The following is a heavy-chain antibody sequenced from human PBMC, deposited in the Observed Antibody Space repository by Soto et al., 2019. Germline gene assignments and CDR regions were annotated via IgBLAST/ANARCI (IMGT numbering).Heavy chain of an antibody. CDR2: IIPILGIA. Sequence: GASLKLSCKASGGTFSSYTISWVRQAPGQGLEWMGRIIPILGIANYAQKFQGRVTITADKSTSTAYMELSSLRSEDTAVYYCARGAPPPFDPWGQGTLVTVSS. J-gene: IGHJ5*02. CDR1: GGTFSSYT. CDR3: ARGAPPPFDP. V-gene: IGHV1-69*02.